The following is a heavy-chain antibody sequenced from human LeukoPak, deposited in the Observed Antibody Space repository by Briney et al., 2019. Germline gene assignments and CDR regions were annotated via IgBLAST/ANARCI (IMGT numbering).Heavy chain of an antibody. CDR2: FHNSGTS. J-gene: IGHJ4*02. Sequence: NPSETLSLTCTVSDDSISDYYRGWIRQPPGKGLEWIGYFHNSGTSTYNPSLKGRVTISADTSKNQFSLKLNSLTTADTAVYYCTRGAGWLIDYWGQGILVTVSS. CDR1: DDSISDYY. CDR3: TRGAGWLIDY. D-gene: IGHD3-16*01. V-gene: IGHV4-59*01.